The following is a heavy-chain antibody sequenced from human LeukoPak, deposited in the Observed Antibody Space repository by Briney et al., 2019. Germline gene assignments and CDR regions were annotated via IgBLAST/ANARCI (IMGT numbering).Heavy chain of an antibody. J-gene: IGHJ6*03. V-gene: IGHV4-39*07. D-gene: IGHD3-3*01. Sequence: SETLSLTCTVSGGSISSSSYYWGWIRQPPGKGLEWIGSIYYSGSTYYNPSLKSRVTISVDTSKNQFSLKLSSVTAADTAVYYCARGVDFWSGLGYYYYMDVWGKGTTVTVSS. CDR1: GGSISSSSYY. CDR3: ARGVDFWSGLGYYYYMDV. CDR2: IYYSGST.